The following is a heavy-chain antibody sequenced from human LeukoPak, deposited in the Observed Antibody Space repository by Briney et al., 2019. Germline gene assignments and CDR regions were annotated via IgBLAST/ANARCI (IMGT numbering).Heavy chain of an antibody. V-gene: IGHV3-21*01. CDR1: GFTFSSYT. Sequence: MSGGSLRLSCAASGFTFSSYTMNWVRQAPGKGLEWVSLISSSSSYIFYADSVKGRFTISRDNAKKSLYLQMNSLRAEDTAVYYCARPLSGTTDFDYWGQGTLVTVSS. J-gene: IGHJ4*02. CDR3: ARPLSGTTDFDY. D-gene: IGHD1-20*01. CDR2: ISSSSSYI.